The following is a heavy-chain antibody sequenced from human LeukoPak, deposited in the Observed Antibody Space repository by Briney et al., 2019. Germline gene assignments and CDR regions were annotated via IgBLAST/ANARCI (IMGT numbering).Heavy chain of an antibody. CDR3: ARDARPAKGSVRPGRYFDY. V-gene: IGHV4-34*09. D-gene: IGHD5/OR15-5a*01. CDR2: INHSGST. CDR1: GGSFSGYY. J-gene: IGHJ4*02. Sequence: PSETLSLTCAVYGGSFSGYYWSWIRQPPGKGLEWIGEINHSGSTYYNPSLKSRVTISVDTSKNQFPLRLSSVTAADTAVYYCARDARPAKGSVRPGRYFDYWGQGTLVTVSS.